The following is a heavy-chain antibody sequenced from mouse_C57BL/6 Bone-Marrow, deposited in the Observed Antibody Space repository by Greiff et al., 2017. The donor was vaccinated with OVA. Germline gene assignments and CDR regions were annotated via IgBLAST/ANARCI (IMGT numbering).Heavy chain of an antibody. CDR2: IYPGSGST. V-gene: IGHV1-55*01. Sequence: QVQLQQPGAELVKPGASVKMSCKASGYTFTSYWLTWVKQRPGQGLEWIGDIYPGSGSTNYNEKFKSKATLTVDTASSTAYMQLSSLTSEDSAVYYCARSLYYYGSSYENWYFDVWGTGTTVTVSS. CDR1: GYTFTSYW. D-gene: IGHD1-1*01. CDR3: ARSLYYYGSSYENWYFDV. J-gene: IGHJ1*03.